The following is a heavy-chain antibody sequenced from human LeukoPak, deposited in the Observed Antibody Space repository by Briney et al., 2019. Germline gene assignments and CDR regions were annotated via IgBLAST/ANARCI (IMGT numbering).Heavy chain of an antibody. CDR3: ARVGSGLGYDFWSGYYIEY. Sequence: GGSLRLSCAASGFTFSSYSMNWVRQAPGKGLEWVSSISSSSSYIYYADSVKGRFTISRDNAKNPLYLQMNSLRAEDTAVYYCARVGSGLGYDFWSGYYIEYWGQGTLVTVSS. V-gene: IGHV3-21*01. D-gene: IGHD3-3*01. CDR1: GFTFSSYS. J-gene: IGHJ4*02. CDR2: ISSSSSYI.